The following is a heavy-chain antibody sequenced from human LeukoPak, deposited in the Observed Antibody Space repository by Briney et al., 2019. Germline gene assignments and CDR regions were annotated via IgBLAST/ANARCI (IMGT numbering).Heavy chain of an antibody. CDR1: GFTLSSNY. D-gene: IGHD3-16*02. J-gene: IGHJ4*02. CDR3: ARETYDYVWGSYRYWYFDY. Sequence: GGSLRLSCAASGFTLSSNYMSWVRQAPGKGLEWVSVIYSGGSTYYADSVKGRFTISRDNSKNTLYLQMNSLRAEDTAVYYCARETYDYVWGSYRYWYFDYWGQGTLVTVSS. CDR2: IYSGGST. V-gene: IGHV3-66*01.